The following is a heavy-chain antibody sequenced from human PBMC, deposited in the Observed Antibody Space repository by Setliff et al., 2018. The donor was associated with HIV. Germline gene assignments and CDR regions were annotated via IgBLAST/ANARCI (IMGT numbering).Heavy chain of an antibody. CDR2: ILSTGERT. J-gene: IGHJ4*02. CDR1: GFTFSNYA. Sequence: PGGSLRLSCAASGFTFSNYAMSWVRQAPGEGLGWVSAILSTGERTFYADSVTGRFTISRDNSKNTVYLQMNSLRAEDTAEYYCAKELAASGLGYFDSWGRGILVTVSS. CDR3: AKELAASGLGYFDS. D-gene: IGHD3-22*01. V-gene: IGHV3-23*01.